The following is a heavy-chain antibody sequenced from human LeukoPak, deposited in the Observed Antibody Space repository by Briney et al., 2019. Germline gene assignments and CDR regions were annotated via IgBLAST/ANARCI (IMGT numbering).Heavy chain of an antibody. D-gene: IGHD1-7*01. Sequence: ASVKVSCKASGGTFSSYAISWVRQAPGQGLEWMGWISAYNGNTNYAQKLQGRVTMTTDTSTSTAYMELSSLRSEDTAVYYCARVPITGTQGYMDVWGKGTTVTVSS. CDR3: ARVPITGTQGYMDV. V-gene: IGHV1-18*01. J-gene: IGHJ6*03. CDR1: GGTFSSYA. CDR2: ISAYNGNT.